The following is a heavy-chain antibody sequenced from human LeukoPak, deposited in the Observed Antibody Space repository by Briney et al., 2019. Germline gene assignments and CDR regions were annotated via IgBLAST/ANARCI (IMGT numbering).Heavy chain of an antibody. CDR3: ARGGSQLITDY. CDR1: GFTFSSYN. V-gene: IGHV3-21*01. CDR2: ISSSSSYI. Sequence: GGSLRLSCAASGFTFSSYNMNWVRQAPGKGLEWVSSISSSSSYIYYADSVKGRFTISRDNAKNSLYLQMNSLRAEDTAVYYCARGGSQLITDYWGQGTLVTVSS. J-gene: IGHJ4*02. D-gene: IGHD2-2*01.